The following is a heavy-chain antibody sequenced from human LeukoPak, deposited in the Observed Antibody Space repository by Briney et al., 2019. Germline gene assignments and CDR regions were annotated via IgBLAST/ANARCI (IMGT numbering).Heavy chain of an antibody. CDR3: ARGPPDSTSSDY. J-gene: IGHJ4*02. D-gene: IGHD2-2*01. CDR1: GYSFTSCD. Sequence: ASVKVSCKTSGYSFTSCDVNWVRQAAGQGLEWIGWVRPQNGDSGYAQKFQDRVTMIRDTSTSTVYMEMKSLTFEDTAVYFCARGPPDSTSSDYWGQGTLVTVSS. CDR2: VRPQNGDS. V-gene: IGHV1-8*01.